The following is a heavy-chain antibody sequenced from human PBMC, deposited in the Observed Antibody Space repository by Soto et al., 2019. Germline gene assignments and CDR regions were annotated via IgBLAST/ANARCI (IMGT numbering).Heavy chain of an antibody. CDR2: INPNSGDT. Sequence: QVQLVQSGADVKKPGASVKVSCQASGYTFTSYDINWVRQATGQGLEWMGSINPNSGDTGYAQKFKGRVTMTRNTSITTAYMELNSLRSEDTAVYYCARGLEFKIFGVPRGNYYDQMDVWGKGTTVTVSS. J-gene: IGHJ6*03. CDR1: GYTFTSYD. V-gene: IGHV1-8*01. D-gene: IGHD3-3*01. CDR3: ARGLEFKIFGVPRGNYYDQMDV.